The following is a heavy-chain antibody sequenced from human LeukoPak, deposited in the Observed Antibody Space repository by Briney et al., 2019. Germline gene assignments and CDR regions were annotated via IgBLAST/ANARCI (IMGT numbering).Heavy chain of an antibody. CDR3: ARLDRAYNWFFSDF. CDR1: GFNFSSYG. Sequence: QPGGSLRLSCVASGFNFSSYGMSCVRQPPGKGLEWVSTTDTHYAESVKGRFTISRDNSKNTLYLQLNNLRVDDTALYYCARLDRAYNWFFSDFWGQGTRVTVSS. CDR2: TDT. J-gene: IGHJ4*02. V-gene: IGHV3-23*05. D-gene: IGHD5-24*01.